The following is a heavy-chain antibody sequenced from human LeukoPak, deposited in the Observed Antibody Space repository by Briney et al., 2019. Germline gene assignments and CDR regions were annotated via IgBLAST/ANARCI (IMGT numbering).Heavy chain of an antibody. CDR2: INHSGST. J-gene: IGHJ4*02. V-gene: IGHV4-34*01. Sequence: SETLSLTCAVYGGSFSGYYWSWIRQPPGKGLEWIGEINHSGSTNYNPSLKGRVTISVDTSKNQFSLKLSSVTAADTAVYYCARKRSSSSGGPFDYWGQGTLVTVSS. D-gene: IGHD6-6*01. CDR1: GGSFSGYY. CDR3: ARKRSSSSGGPFDY.